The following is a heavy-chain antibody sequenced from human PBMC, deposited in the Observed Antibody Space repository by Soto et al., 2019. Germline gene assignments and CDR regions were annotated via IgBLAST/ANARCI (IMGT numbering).Heavy chain of an antibody. V-gene: IGHV1-69*13. J-gene: IGHJ6*02. Sequence: SVKVSCKASGGTFSSYAISWVRQAPGQGLEWMGGIIPIFGTANYAQKFQGRVTTTADESTSTAYMELSSLRSEDTAVYYCARDSRGYYDFWSGPRASYGMDVWGQGTTVTVSS. CDR3: ARDSRGYYDFWSGPRASYGMDV. CDR2: IIPIFGTA. CDR1: GGTFSSYA. D-gene: IGHD3-3*01.